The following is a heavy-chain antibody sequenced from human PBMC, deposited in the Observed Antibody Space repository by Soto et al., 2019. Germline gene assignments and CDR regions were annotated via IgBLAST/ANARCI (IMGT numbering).Heavy chain of an antibody. Sequence: QVQLVQSGAEVKKPGSSVKVSCKASGGTFSSYTISWVRQAPGQGLEWMGRIIPILGIANYAQMFQGRVTITADKSTSTAYMELRSLRSEDTAVYYCARDSYYDSSGARGLDIWGQGTMVTVSS. CDR2: IIPILGIA. CDR1: GGTFSSYT. CDR3: ARDSYYDSSGARGLDI. D-gene: IGHD3-22*01. V-gene: IGHV1-69*08. J-gene: IGHJ3*02.